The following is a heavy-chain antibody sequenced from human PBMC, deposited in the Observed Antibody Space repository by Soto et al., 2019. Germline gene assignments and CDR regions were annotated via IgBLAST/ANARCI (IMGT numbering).Heavy chain of an antibody. Sequence: KQSQTLSLTCAISGDSVSSNRAAWNWIRQSPSRGLEWLGRTYYRSKWHNDYAVSVKSRITINPDTSKNQLSLQLNSVTPEDTAVYYCANTRWNDDDTNWFDPWGQGTLVTVSP. V-gene: IGHV6-1*01. CDR1: GDSVSSNRAA. CDR2: TYYRSKWHN. CDR3: ANTRWNDDDTNWFDP. J-gene: IGHJ5*02. D-gene: IGHD1-1*01.